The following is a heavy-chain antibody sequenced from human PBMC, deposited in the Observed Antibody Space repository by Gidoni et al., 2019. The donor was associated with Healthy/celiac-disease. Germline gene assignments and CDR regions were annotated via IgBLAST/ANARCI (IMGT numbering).Heavy chain of an antibody. CDR1: GGSFRGYY. D-gene: IGHD3-10*01. J-gene: IGHJ3*02. V-gene: IGHV4-34*01. CDR3: ARVSAATSYYYGSGSSPGAFDI. CDR2: INHSGST. Sequence: QVQLQQWGAGLLKPSETLSLNCAVYGGSFRGYYWSWIRQPPGKGLEWIGEINHSGSTNYNPSLKSRVTISVDTSKNQFSLKLSSVTAADTAVYYCARVSAATSYYYGSGSSPGAFDIWGQGTMVTVSS.